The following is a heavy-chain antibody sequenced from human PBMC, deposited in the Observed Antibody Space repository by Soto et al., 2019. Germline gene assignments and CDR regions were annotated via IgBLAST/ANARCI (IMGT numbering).Heavy chain of an antibody. CDR3: ASWLKGADIGNYYYGMDV. CDR2: IRPIFREP. V-gene: IGHV1-69*12. Sequence: QVQLVQSGAEVKKPGSSENVSCTASGGAFLDYAFSWVRQAPGQGLEWRGGIRPIFREPDYAQKFQGRVTITADESTRTAPMEMSSLRPGDTAVYYWASWLKGADIGNYYYGMDVWGQGTTVTVS. CDR1: GGAFLDYA. D-gene: IGHD2-15*01. J-gene: IGHJ6*02.